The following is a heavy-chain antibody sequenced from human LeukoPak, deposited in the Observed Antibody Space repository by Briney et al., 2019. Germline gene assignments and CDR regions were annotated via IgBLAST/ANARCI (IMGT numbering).Heavy chain of an antibody. Sequence: GGSLRLSCAASGFTFSSYRMHWVRQAPGKGLVWVSRINSDGSSTSYADSVKGRFTISRDNAKNTLYLQMNSLRAEDTAVYYCARDRGAYDFWSGYYYAYFDYWGQGTLVTVSS. CDR3: ARDRGAYDFWSGYYYAYFDY. V-gene: IGHV3-74*01. CDR1: GFTFSSYR. D-gene: IGHD3-3*01. CDR2: INSDGSST. J-gene: IGHJ4*02.